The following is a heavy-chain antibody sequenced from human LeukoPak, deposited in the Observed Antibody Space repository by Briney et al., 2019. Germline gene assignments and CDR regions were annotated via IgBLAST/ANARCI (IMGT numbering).Heavy chain of an antibody. J-gene: IGHJ1*01. D-gene: IGHD3-22*01. CDR3: ATGNYYDSRGYYTFGH. Sequence: GGSLRLSCAAPGFTFSRYWMHWARQAPGKGLVWVSRINGDGSTTSYADSVKGGFTISRDNAKNTLCLQMNSLRAEDTAVYYCATGNYYDSRGYYTFGHWGQGTLVTVSS. V-gene: IGHV3-74*01. CDR1: GFTFSRYW. CDR2: INGDGSTT.